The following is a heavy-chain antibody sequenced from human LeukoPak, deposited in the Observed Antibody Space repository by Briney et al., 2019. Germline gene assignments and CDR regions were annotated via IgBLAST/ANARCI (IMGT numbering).Heavy chain of an antibody. D-gene: IGHD1-26*01. J-gene: IGHJ4*02. Sequence: GGSLRLSCAASGFTFSSYGMSWIRQAPGKGLEWVSSISSSSSYIYYAGSVKGRFTISRDNAKNSLSLQINSLRAEDTAVYYCARVGGTYRLFDSWGQGTLVTVSS. CDR3: ARVGGTYRLFDS. CDR1: GFTFSSYG. V-gene: IGHV3-21*01. CDR2: ISSSSSYI.